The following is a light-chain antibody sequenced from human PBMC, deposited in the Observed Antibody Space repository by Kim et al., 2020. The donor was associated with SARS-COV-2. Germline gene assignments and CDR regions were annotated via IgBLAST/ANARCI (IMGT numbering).Light chain of an antibody. CDR1: SSDVGGYNY. V-gene: IGLV2-11*01. Sequence: QSALTQPRSVSGSPGQSVTISCTGTSSDVGGYNYVSWYQQHPGKAPKLMIYYVSKRPSGVPDRFSGSKSGNTASLTISGLQAEDEADYYCCSYAGSYTLVFGGGTQLTVL. CDR2: YVS. CDR3: CSYAGSYTLV. J-gene: IGLJ2*01.